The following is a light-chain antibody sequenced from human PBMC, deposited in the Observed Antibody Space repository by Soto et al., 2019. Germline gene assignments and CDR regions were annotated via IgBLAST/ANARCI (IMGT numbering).Light chain of an antibody. CDR3: SSYTTSSTRV. CDR2: EVS. Sequence: QSVLTQPASVSGSPGQSIAISCTGTSSDVGAYDYVSWYQQHPDRAPKLMIYEVSYRPSGVSNRFSGSKSVNTATLTISGLQAEDEADYYCSSYTTSSTRVFGSVTKVTVL. V-gene: IGLV2-14*03. CDR1: SSDVGAYDY. J-gene: IGLJ1*01.